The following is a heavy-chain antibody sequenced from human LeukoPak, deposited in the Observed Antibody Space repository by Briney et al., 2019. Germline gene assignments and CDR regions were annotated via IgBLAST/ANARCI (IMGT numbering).Heavy chain of an antibody. V-gene: IGHV3-48*02. CDR2: ISGSSSPI. J-gene: IGHJ3*02. Sequence: PGGSLRLSCAASGFTFSGYSMDWVRQAPGKGLEWVSYISGSSSPIYYADSVKGRFTISRDNAKNSLYLQMNSLRDEDTAVYYCAREKEARGHAFDIWGQGTMVAVSS. CDR1: GFTFSGYS. CDR3: AREKEARGHAFDI.